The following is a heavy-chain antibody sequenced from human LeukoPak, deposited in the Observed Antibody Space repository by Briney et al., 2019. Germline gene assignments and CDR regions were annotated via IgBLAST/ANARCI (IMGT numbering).Heavy chain of an antibody. Sequence: GGSLRLSCAASGFTFSSYAMSWVRQAPGKGLEWGSAISGSGGSTYYADSVKGRFTISRDNSKNTLYLQMNSLRAEDTAVYYCAKSKVPAAIGHYYYYGMDVWGQGTTVTVSS. J-gene: IGHJ6*02. V-gene: IGHV3-23*01. CDR3: AKSKVPAAIGHYYYYGMDV. CDR2: ISGSGGST. CDR1: GFTFSSYA. D-gene: IGHD2-2*01.